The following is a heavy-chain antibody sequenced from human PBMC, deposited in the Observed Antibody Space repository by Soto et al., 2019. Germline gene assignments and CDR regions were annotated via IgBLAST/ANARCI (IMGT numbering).Heavy chain of an antibody. CDR1: GGTIGNYD. Sequence: TVAGGTIGNYDWRRTRKKTRKGLEWIGYIYYSGSTNYNPSLKSRVTISVDTSKNQFSLKLSSVTAADTAVYYCAGTGSGRGYYYYGMDVWGQGTTVTVSS. CDR2: IYYSGST. CDR3: AGTGSGRGYYYYGMDV. J-gene: IGHJ6*02. V-gene: IGHV4-59*01. D-gene: IGHD3-10*01.